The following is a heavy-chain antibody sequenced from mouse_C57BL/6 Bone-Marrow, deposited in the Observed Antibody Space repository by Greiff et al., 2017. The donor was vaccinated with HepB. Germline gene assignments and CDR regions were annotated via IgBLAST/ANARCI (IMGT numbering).Heavy chain of an antibody. CDR2: ISYDGRN. V-gene: IGHV3-6*01. D-gene: IGHD1-1*01. CDR3: APITTAQRGFAY. J-gene: IGHJ3*01. Sequence: EVKLQESGPGLVKPSQSLSLTCSVTGYSITSGYYWNWIRQFPGNKLEWMGYISYDGRNNYNPSLKNRISITRDTSKNQFFLKLNSVTTEDTATYYCAPITTAQRGFAYWGQGTLVTVSA. CDR1: GYSITSGYY.